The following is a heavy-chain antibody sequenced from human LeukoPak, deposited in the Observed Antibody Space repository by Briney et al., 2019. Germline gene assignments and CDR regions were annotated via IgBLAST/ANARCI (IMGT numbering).Heavy chain of an antibody. CDR1: GFTFSSYG. J-gene: IGHJ4*02. V-gene: IGHV3-30*18. Sequence: GRSLRLSCAASGFTFSSYGMHWVRQAPGKGLEWVAVISYDGSNKYYADSVKGRFTISRDNSKNTLYLQMNSLRAEDTAVYYCAKPPFTMIVVVSYYFDYWGQGTLVTVSS. CDR3: AKPPFTMIVVVSYYFDY. D-gene: IGHD3-22*01. CDR2: ISYDGSNK.